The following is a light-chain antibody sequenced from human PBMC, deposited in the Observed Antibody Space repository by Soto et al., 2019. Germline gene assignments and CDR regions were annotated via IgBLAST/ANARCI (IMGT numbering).Light chain of an antibody. CDR3: QQSYSNHPT. V-gene: IGKV1-39*01. CDR2: AAS. CDR1: QSISSY. J-gene: IGKJ4*01. Sequence: DIQMTQSPSSLSASVGDRVTITCRASQSISSYLNWYQQKPGKAPKLMIFAASSLQSGVPSRFSGSGSGTDFTLTISSLQPEDFATYYCQQSYSNHPTFNGGTKVDIK.